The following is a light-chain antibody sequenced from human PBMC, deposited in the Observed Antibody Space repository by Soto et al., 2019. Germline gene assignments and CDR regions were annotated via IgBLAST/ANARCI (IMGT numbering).Light chain of an antibody. V-gene: IGLV1-40*01. J-gene: IGLJ2*01. CDR1: SSNIGAGYD. CDR2: GDT. CDR3: QSYDSSLSGVI. Sequence: QSLLTKPPSVSCAPGHRVAISCTGSSSNIGAGYDVHWYLQLPGTAPKLLVYGDTNRPSGVPDRFSGSKSGTSASLAITGLQAEDEADYYCQSYDSSLSGVIFGGGTKVTAL.